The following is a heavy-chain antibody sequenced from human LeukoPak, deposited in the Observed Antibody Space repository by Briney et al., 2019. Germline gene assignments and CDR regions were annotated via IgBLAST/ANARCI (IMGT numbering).Heavy chain of an antibody. J-gene: IGHJ4*02. D-gene: IGHD6-19*01. Sequence: PSDPVSLTCTVSGPSICRYYGSCLRDPPGKGLEWFGYSNYSESTRYNTSRKSRVTMSVDTSKNQYSLKLSSVTAADTDVYYCARAYSSGWYNLAIDYWGQGTLVTVSS. CDR2: SNYSEST. CDR1: GPSICRYY. V-gene: IGHV4-59*12. CDR3: ARAYSSGWYNLAIDY.